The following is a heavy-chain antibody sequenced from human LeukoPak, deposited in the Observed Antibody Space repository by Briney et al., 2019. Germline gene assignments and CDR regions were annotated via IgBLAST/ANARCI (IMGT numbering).Heavy chain of an antibody. V-gene: IGHV1-18*01. CDR2: ISAYNGNT. D-gene: IGHD1-26*01. CDR1: GYTFTSYG. Sequence: ASVKVSCKASGYTFTSYGISWVRQAPGQGLEWMGWISAYNGNTNYAQKLQGRVTMTTDTSTSTAYMELRSLRSDDTAVYYCARTPKPWELLGGDYYYGMDVWGQGTTVTVSS. J-gene: IGHJ6*02. CDR3: ARTPKPWELLGGDYYYGMDV.